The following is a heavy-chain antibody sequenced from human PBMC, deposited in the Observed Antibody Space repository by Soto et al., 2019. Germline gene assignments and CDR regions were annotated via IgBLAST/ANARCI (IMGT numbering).Heavy chain of an antibody. D-gene: IGHD3-16*02. CDR3: ARRSRSLLSFDY. V-gene: IGHV5-51*01. CDR2: IYPGDSDT. Sequence: GASLKISCQGSGYNFTNYLIGWVRQMPGKGLEWMGIIYPGDSDTTYSPSFQGQVTISADKSITTAYLQWNSLKASDTAMYYCARRSRSLLSFDYWGQGTLVTVSS. CDR1: GYNFTNYL. J-gene: IGHJ4*02.